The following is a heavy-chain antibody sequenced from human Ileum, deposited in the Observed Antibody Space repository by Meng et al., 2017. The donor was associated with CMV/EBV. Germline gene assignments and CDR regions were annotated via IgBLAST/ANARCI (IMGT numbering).Heavy chain of an antibody. CDR2: ISRGSDNI. CDR1: GFSISIYA. CDR3: ATDKDWAFDY. Sequence: EVQLVESGGGLVKPGGSLRLSCVASGFSISIYAMNWVRQAPGKGLEWISYISRGSDNIAYADSVKGRFTISRDNAKNSLYLQMDSLRAEDTALYYCATDKDWAFDYWGQGTLVTVSA. V-gene: IGHV3-21*03. J-gene: IGHJ4*02. D-gene: IGHD3-9*01.